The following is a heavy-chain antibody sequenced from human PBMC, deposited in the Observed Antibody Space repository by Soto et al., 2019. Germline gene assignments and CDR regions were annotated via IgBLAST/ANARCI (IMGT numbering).Heavy chain of an antibody. CDR2: IYYSGST. Sequence: SDTLSLTCTVSGGSISSSSYYWGWIRQPPGKGLEWIGSIYYSGSTYYNPSLKSRVTISVDTSKNQFSLKLSSVTAADTAVYYCMLGSGWKDFDYWGQGTLVTVS. D-gene: IGHD3-22*01. CDR1: GGSISSSSYY. J-gene: IGHJ4*02. V-gene: IGHV4-39*01. CDR3: MLGSGWKDFDY.